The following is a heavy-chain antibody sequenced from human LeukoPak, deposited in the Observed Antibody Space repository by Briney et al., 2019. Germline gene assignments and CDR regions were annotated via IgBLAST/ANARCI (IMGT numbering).Heavy chain of an antibody. D-gene: IGHD3-9*01. J-gene: IGHJ4*02. Sequence: ASVKVSCKASGYTFTGYYMHWVRQAPGQGLEWMGWINPNSDGTNYAQKFQGRVTMTRDTSISTAYTELSRLRSDDTAVYYCARSILTERFIDYWGQGTLVTVSS. CDR1: GYTFTGYY. CDR2: INPNSDGT. V-gene: IGHV1-2*02. CDR3: ARSILTERFIDY.